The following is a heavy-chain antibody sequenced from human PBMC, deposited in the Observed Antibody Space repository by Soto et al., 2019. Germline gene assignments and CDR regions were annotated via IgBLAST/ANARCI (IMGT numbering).Heavy chain of an antibody. D-gene: IGHD2-15*01. CDR3: AAGVVPYGMDV. CDR1: GYTLTGLY. Sequence: ASVKVSCKASGYTLTGLYIHWVRQAPGQGLEWMGGINPEGGGTSYARRFQGRVTMTTDTSTGTAYMELSSLRSEDTAVYYCAAGVVPYGMDVWGQGTTVTVSS. CDR2: INPEGGGT. V-gene: IGHV1-24*01. J-gene: IGHJ6*02.